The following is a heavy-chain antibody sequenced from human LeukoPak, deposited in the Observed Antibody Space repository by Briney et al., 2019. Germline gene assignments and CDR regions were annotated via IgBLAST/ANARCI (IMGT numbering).Heavy chain of an antibody. CDR2: TRYDGTDK. V-gene: IGHV3-30*02. J-gene: IGHJ4*02. CDR3: AKGKCSSDSCYVFDY. D-gene: IGHD2-15*01. Sequence: PGGSLRLSCAASGFTFSVYGMHWVRQAPGKGLEWVAFTRYDGTDKYYADSVRGRFTISRDNSKNTLYLQMNNLRAEDTAVYYCAKGKCSSDSCYVFDYWGQGTLVTVSS. CDR1: GFTFSVYG.